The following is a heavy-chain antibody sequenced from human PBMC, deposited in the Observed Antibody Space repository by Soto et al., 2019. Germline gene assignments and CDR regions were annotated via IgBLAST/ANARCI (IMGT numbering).Heavy chain of an antibody. CDR2: ISTDLRAL. CDR3: TRDGRRGYDMDV. J-gene: IGHJ6*02. Sequence: LRLSWAASGFTISTYHLNWVRQAPGKGLEWVSYISTDLRALYYADSVRGRFTISRDNAKNSLYLQMTSLRDEDTGVYYCTRDGRRGYDMDVWGQGTTVTVSS. V-gene: IGHV3-48*02. D-gene: IGHD1-26*01. CDR1: GFTISTYH.